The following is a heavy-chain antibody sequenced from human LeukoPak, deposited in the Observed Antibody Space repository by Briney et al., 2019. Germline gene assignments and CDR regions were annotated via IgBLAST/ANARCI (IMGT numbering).Heavy chain of an antibody. D-gene: IGHD3-10*01. Sequence: PGRSLRLSCAASGFTFSSYAMHWVRQTPGKGLEWVAVISYDGSNKYYADSVKGRFTISRDNSKNTLYLLMNSLMTEDTAVYYCARDGDTAIRGVNFDSWGQGTLVTVSS. V-gene: IGHV3-30-3*01. J-gene: IGHJ4*02. CDR1: GFTFSSYA. CDR2: ISYDGSNK. CDR3: ARDGDTAIRGVNFDS.